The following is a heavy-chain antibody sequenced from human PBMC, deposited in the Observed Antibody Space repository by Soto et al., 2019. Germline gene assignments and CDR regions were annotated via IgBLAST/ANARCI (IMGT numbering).Heavy chain of an antibody. D-gene: IGHD6-6*01. J-gene: IGHJ5*02. CDR1: GFSFTGYY. CDR2: INAHSGGT. V-gene: IGHV1-2*02. Sequence: ASVKVSCKASGFSFTGYYIHWLRQAPGQGLEWMGWINAHSGGTEYAQKFQGRVTLTRDTSIATAYLTLTSLTSDDTALYYCAKDLTRQLAYWLDPWGQGSQVTVSS. CDR3: AKDLTRQLAYWLDP.